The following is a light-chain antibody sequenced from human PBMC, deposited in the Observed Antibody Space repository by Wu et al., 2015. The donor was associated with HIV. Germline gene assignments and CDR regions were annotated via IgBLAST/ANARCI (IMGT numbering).Light chain of an antibody. CDR2: GAS. CDR1: QSVSSSS. V-gene: IGKV3-20*01. Sequence: EVMLTQSPGTLSLSPGETATLSCRASQSVSSSSLAWYQQKPGQAPRLLIYGASSRATGIPDRFSGSGSGTDFTLTINRLEPEDFAVYYCQHYGDSPPYTFGQGTKLE. CDR3: QHYGDSPPYT. J-gene: IGKJ2*01.